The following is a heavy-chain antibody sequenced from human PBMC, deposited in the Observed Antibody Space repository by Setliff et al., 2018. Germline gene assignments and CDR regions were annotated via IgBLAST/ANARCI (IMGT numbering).Heavy chain of an antibody. J-gene: IGHJ6*04. Sequence: PSETLSLTCTVSGGSSSRHYWSWIRQPPGKGLEWIGEINHSGSTNYNPSLKSRVTISVDTSKNQFSLKLSSVTAADTAVYYCARARSRYYNFWSGEMDVWGKGTTVTVSS. CDR1: GGSSSRHY. V-gene: IGHV4-34*01. D-gene: IGHD3-3*01. CDR2: INHSGST. CDR3: ARARSRYYNFWSGEMDV.